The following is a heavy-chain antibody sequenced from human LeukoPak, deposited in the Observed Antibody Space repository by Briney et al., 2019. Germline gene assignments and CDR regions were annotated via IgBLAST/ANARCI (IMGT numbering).Heavy chain of an antibody. CDR2: ISWNSGSI. D-gene: IGHD6-19*01. CDR1: GFTFDDYA. Sequence: GRSLRLSCAASGFTFDDYAMHWVRQAPGKGLGWVSGISWNSGSIGYADSVKGRFTISRDNAKNSLYLQMNSLRAEDTALYYCAKEEAPYSSGLQFDPWGQGTLVTVSS. CDR3: AKEEAPYSSGLQFDP. V-gene: IGHV3-9*01. J-gene: IGHJ5*02.